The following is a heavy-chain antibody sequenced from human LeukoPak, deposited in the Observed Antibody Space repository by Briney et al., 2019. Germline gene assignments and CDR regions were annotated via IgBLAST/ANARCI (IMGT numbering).Heavy chain of an antibody. Sequence: SETLSLTCSVSGDSIRSSSHYWGWIRQPPGKGLEWIGSIYYTGSTYYNPSLKSRVTISVDTSKNQFSLKLSSVTAADTAVYYCARGPPRWDYNSGTYYTFYFDTWGQGTLVTVSS. CDR1: GDSIRSSSHY. CDR3: ARGPPRWDYNSGTYYTFYFDT. D-gene: IGHD3-10*01. V-gene: IGHV4-39*01. CDR2: IYYTGST. J-gene: IGHJ4*02.